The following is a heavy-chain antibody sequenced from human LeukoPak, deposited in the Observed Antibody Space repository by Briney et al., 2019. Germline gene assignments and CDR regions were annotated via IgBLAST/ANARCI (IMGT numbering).Heavy chain of an antibody. V-gene: IGHV3-66*01. D-gene: IGHD5-12*01. Sequence: GGSLRLSCAASGLTVSSNYMSWVRQAPGKGLEWVSLIYSGSRTYYEDSVKGRFTISRDKSKNTLYLQMSSLRVEDTAVYYCAMGAIVATIDYWGQGTLVIVSS. J-gene: IGHJ4*02. CDR2: IYSGSRT. CDR3: AMGAIVATIDY. CDR1: GLTVSSNY.